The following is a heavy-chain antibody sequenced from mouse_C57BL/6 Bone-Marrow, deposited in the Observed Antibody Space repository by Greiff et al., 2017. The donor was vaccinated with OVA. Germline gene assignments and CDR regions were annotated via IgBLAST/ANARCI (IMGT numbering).Heavy chain of an antibody. CDR2: ISNGGGST. V-gene: IGHV5-12*01. J-gene: IGHJ2*01. Sequence: EVQVVESGGGLVQPGGSLKLSCAASGFTFSDYYMYWVRQTPEKRLEWVAYISNGGGSTYYPDTVKGRFTISRDNAKNTLYLQMSRLKSEDTAMYYCARHYGYYFDYWGQGTTLTVSS. D-gene: IGHD2-2*01. CDR3: ARHYGYYFDY. CDR1: GFTFSDYY.